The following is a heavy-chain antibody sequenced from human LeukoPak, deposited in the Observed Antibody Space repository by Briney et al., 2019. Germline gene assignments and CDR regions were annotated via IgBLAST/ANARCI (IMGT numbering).Heavy chain of an antibody. Sequence: SETLSLTCAVYGGSFSGYYWSWIRQPPGKGLEWIGEINHSGSTSHNPSLKSRVTISVDTSKNQFSLKLSSVTAADTAVYYCARVGQWLGAFDIWGQGTMVTVSS. CDR1: GGSFSGYY. V-gene: IGHV4-34*01. CDR2: INHSGST. J-gene: IGHJ3*02. CDR3: ARVGQWLGAFDI. D-gene: IGHD6-19*01.